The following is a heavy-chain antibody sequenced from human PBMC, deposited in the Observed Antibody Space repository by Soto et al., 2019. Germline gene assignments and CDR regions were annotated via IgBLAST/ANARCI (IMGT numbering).Heavy chain of an antibody. CDR3: AKLRYFDHTRKIDY. CDR2: ISGSGGST. J-gene: IGHJ4*02. CDR1: GFTFSSYA. Sequence: GGSLRLSCAASGFTFSSYAMSWVRQAPGKGLEWVSAISGSGGSTYYADSVKGRFTISRDNSKNTLYLQMNSLRAEDTAVYYCAKLRYFDHTRKIDYWGQGTLVTVSS. D-gene: IGHD3-9*01. V-gene: IGHV3-23*01.